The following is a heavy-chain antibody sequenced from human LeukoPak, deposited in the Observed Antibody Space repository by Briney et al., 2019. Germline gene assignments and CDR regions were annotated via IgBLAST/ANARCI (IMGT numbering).Heavy chain of an antibody. CDR3: ARVELNYGMDV. Sequence: GASVKVSCKVSGYTLIESSMQWVRQAPGKGLEWMGGFDPEEGETINAQKFQGRVTMTRATSTSTVYMELSSLRSEDTAVYYCARVELNYGMDVWGQGTTVTVSS. CDR2: FDPEEGET. V-gene: IGHV1-24*01. CDR1: GYTLIESS. J-gene: IGHJ6*02. D-gene: IGHD1-7*01.